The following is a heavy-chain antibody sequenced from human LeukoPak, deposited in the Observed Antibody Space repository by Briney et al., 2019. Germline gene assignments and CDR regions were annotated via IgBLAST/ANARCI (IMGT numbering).Heavy chain of an antibody. CDR1: GGSFSGYY. Sequence: SETLSLTCAVYGGSFSGYYWSWIRQPPGKGLEWIGEINHSGSTNYNPSLKSRVTISVDTSKNQFSLKLSSVTAADTAVYYCARHLTPRYCSSTSCQRVDWFDPWGQGTLVTASS. D-gene: IGHD2-2*01. CDR2: INHSGST. V-gene: IGHV4-34*01. CDR3: ARHLTPRYCSSTSCQRVDWFDP. J-gene: IGHJ5*02.